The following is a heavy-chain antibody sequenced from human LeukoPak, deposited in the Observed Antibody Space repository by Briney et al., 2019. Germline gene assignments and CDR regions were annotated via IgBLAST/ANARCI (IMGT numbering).Heavy chain of an antibody. CDR3: ARGGGSSS. Sequence: GGSLRLSCAASGFSFSNFWISWVRRAQGKGLEWVANIKPDGSATNYVDSVKGRFTISRDNAKNSLDLQMNSLRAEDTAVYYCARGGGSSSWGQGTLVTVSS. CDR2: IKPDGSAT. V-gene: IGHV3-7*01. J-gene: IGHJ5*02. CDR1: GFSFSNFW. D-gene: IGHD6-6*01.